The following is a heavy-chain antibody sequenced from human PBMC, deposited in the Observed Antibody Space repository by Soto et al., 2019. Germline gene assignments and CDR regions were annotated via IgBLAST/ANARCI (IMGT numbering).Heavy chain of an antibody. V-gene: IGHV4-39*01. CDR2: IFHTGAT. CDR1: VDSISSSGFS. Sequence: TSETLSLTCTVSVDSISSSGFSWSWIRQPPGKGLDWIGHIFHTGATYHHPTLKSRLRMSVDTTKNKFSLKLSSLTATATALYYCARRRIVPTTNFDYWGQGPLVPVSP. D-gene: IGHD2-21*01. CDR3: ARRRIVPTTNFDY. J-gene: IGHJ4*02.